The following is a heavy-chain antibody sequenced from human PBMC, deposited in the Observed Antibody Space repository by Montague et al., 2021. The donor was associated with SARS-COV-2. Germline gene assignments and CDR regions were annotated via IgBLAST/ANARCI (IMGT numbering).Heavy chain of an antibody. CDR2: IHYTGST. J-gene: IGHJ4*02. Sequence: SETLSLTCSVSDDSITSYYWSWIRQRPGKGLEWIGYIHYTGSTXXNASLKSRVTISIDTSKNQFSLRLNSVTAADTAVYYCARGNYLDYWGQGTLVIVSS. V-gene: IGHV4-59*01. CDR1: DDSITSYY. CDR3: ARGNYLDY.